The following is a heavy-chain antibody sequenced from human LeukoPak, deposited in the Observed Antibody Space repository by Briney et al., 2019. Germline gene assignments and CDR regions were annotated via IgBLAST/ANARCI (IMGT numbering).Heavy chain of an antibody. J-gene: IGHJ5*02. CDR3: ARDKLGMRWNNWFDP. D-gene: IGHD7-27*01. Sequence: GGSLRLSCAASGFTFSSYSMNWVRQAPGKGLEWVSYISSSSSTIYYADSVKGRFTISRDNAKNSLYLQMNSLRAEDMAVYYCARDKLGMRWNNWFDPWGQGTLVTVSS. V-gene: IGHV3-48*01. CDR2: ISSSSSTI. CDR1: GFTFSSYS.